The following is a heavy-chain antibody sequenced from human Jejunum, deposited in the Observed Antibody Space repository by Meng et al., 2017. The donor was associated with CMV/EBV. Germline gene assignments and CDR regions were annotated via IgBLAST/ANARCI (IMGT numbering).Heavy chain of an antibody. J-gene: IGHJ4*02. CDR3: ARRGGSLAYFDA. CDR2: IYPGDSDT. Sequence: KASWYTFTPSWIDWVRQRPGRGLEWMVIIYPGDSDTRYGPSFQGQVTISADNSVTTAYLQWDSLKASDTGVYYCARRGGSLAYFDAWGQGTQVTVSS. V-gene: IGHV5-51*01. D-gene: IGHD2-15*01. CDR1: WYTFTPSW.